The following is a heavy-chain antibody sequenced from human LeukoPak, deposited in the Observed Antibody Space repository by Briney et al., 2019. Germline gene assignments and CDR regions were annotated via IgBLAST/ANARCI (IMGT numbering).Heavy chain of an antibody. J-gene: IGHJ4*02. CDR1: GDTFRNYA. CDR2: IIPILRIS. CDR3: ARGDYVWGSYRYHGDY. Sequence: SVKVSCKASGDTFRNYAFSWARQAPGQGLEWMGEIIPILRISNNAQKFQGRVTITTDESTSTAYMDLRSLRSDDTAVYYCARGDYVWGSYRYHGDYWGQGTLVTVSS. V-gene: IGHV1-69*10. D-gene: IGHD3-16*02.